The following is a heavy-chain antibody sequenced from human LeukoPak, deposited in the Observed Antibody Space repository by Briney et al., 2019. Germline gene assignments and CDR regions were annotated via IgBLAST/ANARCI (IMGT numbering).Heavy chain of an antibody. J-gene: IGHJ6*02. CDR1: GGSFSGYY. CDR3: ARGGVSYYYGSGGYYYGMDV. V-gene: IGHV4-34*01. Sequence: SETLSLTCAVYGGSFSGYYWSWIRQPPGKGLEWIGEINHSGSTNYNPSLKSRVTISVDTSKNQFSLKLSSVTAADTAVYYCARGGVSYYYGSGGYYYGMDVWGQGTRSPSP. CDR2: INHSGST. D-gene: IGHD3-10*01.